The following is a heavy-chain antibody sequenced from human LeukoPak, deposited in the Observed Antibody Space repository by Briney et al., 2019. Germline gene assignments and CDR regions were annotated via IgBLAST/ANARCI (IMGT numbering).Heavy chain of an antibody. J-gene: IGHJ3*02. CDR2: IYSGGST. CDR1: GFTVSSNY. Sequence: GGSLRLSCAASGFTVSSNYMSCVRQAPGKGLEWVSVIYSGGSTYYADSVKGRFTISRDNSKNTLYLQMNSLRAEDTAVYYCARAATAGGYSLDAFDIWGQGTMVTVSS. D-gene: IGHD3-22*01. V-gene: IGHV3-53*01. CDR3: ARAATAGGYSLDAFDI.